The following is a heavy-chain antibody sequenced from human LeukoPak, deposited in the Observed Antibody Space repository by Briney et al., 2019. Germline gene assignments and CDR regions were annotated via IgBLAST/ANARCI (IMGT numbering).Heavy chain of an antibody. Sequence: ASVKVSCKASGYTFTGYCMHWVRQAPGQGLEWMGWINPNSGGTNYAQKFQGRVTMTRDTSISTAYMELSRLRSDDTAVYYCARDGVYCSGGSCYHHYNWFDPWGQGTLVTVSS. CDR3: ARDGVYCSGGSCYHHYNWFDP. J-gene: IGHJ5*02. CDR2: INPNSGGT. CDR1: GYTFTGYC. V-gene: IGHV1-2*02. D-gene: IGHD2-15*01.